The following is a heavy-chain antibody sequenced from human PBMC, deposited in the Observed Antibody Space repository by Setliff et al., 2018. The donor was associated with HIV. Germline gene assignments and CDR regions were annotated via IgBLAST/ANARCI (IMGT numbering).Heavy chain of an antibody. J-gene: IGHJ4*02. CDR1: GFTFSNDW. Sequence: GGSLRLSCAASGFTFSNDWMSWVRQAPGKGLEWVANIKQDGSEKYYVDSVKGRFTISRDNAKNSLYLQMTSLRAEDTAVYYCARRLSSGSYFGYWGQGTLVTVSS. D-gene: IGHD6-19*01. V-gene: IGHV3-7*03. CDR3: ARRLSSGSYFGY. CDR2: IKQDGSEK.